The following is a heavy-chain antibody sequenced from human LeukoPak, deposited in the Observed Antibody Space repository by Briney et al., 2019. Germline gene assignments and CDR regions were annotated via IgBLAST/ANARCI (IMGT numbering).Heavy chain of an antibody. CDR2: ISGSGSST. CDR1: GFTFSTYW. Sequence: QAGGSLRLSCAASGFTFSTYWMSWVRQAPGKGLEWVSAISGSGSSTYYADSVKGRFTISRDNSKNTLYLQMNSLRAEDTAVYYCAKPGNSDIVVVPAAIPYYYYYYYMDVWGKGTTVTVPS. CDR3: AKPGNSDIVVVPAAIPYYYYYYYMDV. D-gene: IGHD2-2*01. J-gene: IGHJ6*03. V-gene: IGHV3-23*01.